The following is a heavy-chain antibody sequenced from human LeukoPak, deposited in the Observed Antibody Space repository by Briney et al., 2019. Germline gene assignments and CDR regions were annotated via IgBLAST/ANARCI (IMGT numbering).Heavy chain of an antibody. D-gene: IGHD2-21*01. V-gene: IGHV4-39*07. Sequence: KPSETLSLTCTVSGGSISSSSYYWGWIRQPPGKGLEWIGSIYYSGSTYYNPSLKSRVTISVDTSKNQFSLKLSSVTAADTAVYYCARDALVVGDSGRFDLWGRGTLVTVSS. CDR2: IYYSGST. CDR3: ARDALVVGDSGRFDL. J-gene: IGHJ2*01. CDR1: GGSISSSSYY.